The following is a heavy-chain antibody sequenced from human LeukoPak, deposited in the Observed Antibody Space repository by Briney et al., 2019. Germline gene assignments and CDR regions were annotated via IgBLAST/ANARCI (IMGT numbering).Heavy chain of an antibody. CDR3: ARAGYGDYEDAFDI. Sequence: SQTLSLTCTVSGGSISSGGYYWSWSRQHPGKGREWIGYIYYSGSTYYNPSLKSRVTISVDTSKNQFSLKLSSVTAADTAVYYCARAGYGDYEDAFDIWGQGTMVTVSS. CDR2: IYYSGST. CDR1: GGSISSGGYY. V-gene: IGHV4-31*03. J-gene: IGHJ3*02. D-gene: IGHD4-17*01.